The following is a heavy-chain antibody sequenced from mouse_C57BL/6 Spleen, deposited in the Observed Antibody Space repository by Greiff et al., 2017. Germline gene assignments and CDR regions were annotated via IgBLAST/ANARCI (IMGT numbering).Heavy chain of an antibody. CDR2: IYPGGGYT. Sequence: VQLQESGAELVRPGPSVKMSCKASGYTFTNYWIGWAKQRPGHGLEWIGDIYPGGGYTNYNEKFKGKATLTADKSSSTAYMQFSSLTSEDSAIYYCARSGGKGIAMDYWGQGTSVTVSS. V-gene: IGHV1-63*01. D-gene: IGHD1-3*01. J-gene: IGHJ4*01. CDR3: ARSGGKGIAMDY. CDR1: GYTFTNYW.